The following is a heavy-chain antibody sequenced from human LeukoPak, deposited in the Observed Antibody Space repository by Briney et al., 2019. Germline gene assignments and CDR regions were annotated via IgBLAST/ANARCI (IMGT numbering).Heavy chain of an antibody. D-gene: IGHD3-10*01. V-gene: IGHV4-38-2*01. J-gene: IGHJ4*02. CDR2: IYNTGST. CDR1: GYSISRGYY. CDR3: ARAGWIITSGIDD. Sequence: SETLTLTCGVSGYSISRGYYWAWIRQPPGTGLEWIGTIYNTGSTYYTPSLGSRVTISVDTSKNEFSLNLNSVTAADTAVYYCARAGWIITSGIDDWGQGSLATVSS.